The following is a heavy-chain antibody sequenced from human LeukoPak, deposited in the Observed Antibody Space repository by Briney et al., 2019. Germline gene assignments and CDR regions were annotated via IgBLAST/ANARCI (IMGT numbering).Heavy chain of an antibody. D-gene: IGHD4-17*01. CDR1: GFTFSNYV. CDR3: AKKVTTGDLAWFDP. Sequence: GGSLRLSCAASGFTFSNYVMHWVRQAPGKGLEWVSAISGSGGSTYYADSVKGRFTISRDNSKNTLYLQMNSLRAEDTAVYYCAKKVTTGDLAWFDPWGQGTLVTVSS. V-gene: IGHV3-23*01. CDR2: ISGSGGST. J-gene: IGHJ5*02.